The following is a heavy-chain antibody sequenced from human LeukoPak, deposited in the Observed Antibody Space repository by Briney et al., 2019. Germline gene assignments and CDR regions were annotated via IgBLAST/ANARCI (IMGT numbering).Heavy chain of an antibody. D-gene: IGHD1-26*01. CDR2: ISGDGSST. CDR1: GFTLSSNW. V-gene: IGHV3-74*01. Sequence: PGGSLRLSCAASGFTLSSNWMHWVRQAPGKGLVWVSRISGDGSSTSYADSVKGRFTISRDNAKNTLYLQMNSLRAEDTAVYYCARDRGSTEFDYWGQGTLVTVSS. J-gene: IGHJ4*02. CDR3: ARDRGSTEFDY.